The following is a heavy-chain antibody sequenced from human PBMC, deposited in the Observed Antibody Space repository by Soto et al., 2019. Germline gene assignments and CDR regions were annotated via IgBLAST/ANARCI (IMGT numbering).Heavy chain of an antibody. V-gene: IGHV4-59*01. CDR3: ARQDWDFDWLN. CDR2: IYYSGST. J-gene: IGHJ4*02. D-gene: IGHD3-9*01. Sequence: SETLSLTCTVSGGSISSYYWSWIRQPPGKGLEWIGYIYYSGSTNYNPSLKSRVTISVATSKNQFSLKLSSVTAADTAVYYCARQDWDFDWLNWGQGTLVTVSS. CDR1: GGSISSYY.